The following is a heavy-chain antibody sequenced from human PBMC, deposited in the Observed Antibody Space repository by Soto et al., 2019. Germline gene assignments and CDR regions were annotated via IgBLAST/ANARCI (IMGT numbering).Heavy chain of an antibody. CDR2: IKQDGSEK. Sequence: GGSLRLSCAASGFTFSSYWMSWVRQAPGKGLEWVANIKQDGSEKYYVDSVKGRLTISRDNAKNSLYLQMNSLRAEDTAVYYCATSPNLRFLEWLYFDYWGQGTLVTVSS. J-gene: IGHJ4*02. D-gene: IGHD3-3*01. CDR3: ATSPNLRFLEWLYFDY. V-gene: IGHV3-7*05. CDR1: GFTFSSYW.